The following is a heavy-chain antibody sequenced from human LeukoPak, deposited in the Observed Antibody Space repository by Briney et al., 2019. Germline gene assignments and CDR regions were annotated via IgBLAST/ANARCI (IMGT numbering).Heavy chain of an antibody. V-gene: IGHV4-39*07. CDR3: ARGISSPDDY. CDR2: IYYSGST. Sequence: SETLSLTCTDSGGSISSSSYYWGWIRQPPGKGLEWIGSIYYSGSTYYNPSLKSRVTISVDTSKNQFSLKLSSVTAADTAVYYCARGISSPDDYWGQGTLVTVSS. CDR1: GGSISSSSYY. J-gene: IGHJ4*02. D-gene: IGHD3-3*02.